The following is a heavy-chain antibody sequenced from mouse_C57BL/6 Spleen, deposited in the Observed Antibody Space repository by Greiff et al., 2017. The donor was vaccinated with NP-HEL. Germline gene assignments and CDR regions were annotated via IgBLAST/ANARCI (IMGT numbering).Heavy chain of an antibody. Sequence: VQLQQSGAELVKPGASVKLSCKASGYTFTSYWMHWVKQRPGQGLEWIGMIHPNSGSTNYNEKFKSKATLTVDKSSSTAYMQISSLTSEDSAVYYCANYYGSSPYWYFDVWGTGTTVTVSS. D-gene: IGHD1-1*01. J-gene: IGHJ1*03. CDR1: GYTFTSYW. V-gene: IGHV1-64*01. CDR2: IHPNSGST. CDR3: ANYYGSSPYWYFDV.